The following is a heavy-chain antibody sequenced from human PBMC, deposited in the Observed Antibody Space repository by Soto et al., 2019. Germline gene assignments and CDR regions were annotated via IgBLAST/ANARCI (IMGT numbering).Heavy chain of an antibody. J-gene: IGHJ4*02. CDR2: IFDDGTT. Sequence: GGSLRLSCVVSGLTVRSNFMSWVRQAPGKGLEWVSVIFDDGTTHYADSVRGRFTISRDNSKNTLFLQMNSLRAEDTAVYYCARGDGYNYFFDFWGQGTLVTVSS. CDR1: GLTVRSNF. D-gene: IGHD5-12*01. CDR3: ARGDGYNYFFDF. V-gene: IGHV3-53*01.